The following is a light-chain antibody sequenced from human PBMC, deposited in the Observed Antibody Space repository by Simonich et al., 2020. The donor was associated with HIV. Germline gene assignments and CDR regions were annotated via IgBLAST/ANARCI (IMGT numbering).Light chain of an antibody. Sequence: IQMTQSPSTLSASLGDRVTITCRASKSISSWLAWYQQKPGKGPKLLIYKASSLESGGPSRFSGSGSGKEFTLTISSLQPDDFATYYCQQYNSYSYTFGQGTKLEIK. CDR3: QQYNSYSYT. J-gene: IGKJ2*01. V-gene: IGKV1-5*03. CDR1: KSISSW. CDR2: KAS.